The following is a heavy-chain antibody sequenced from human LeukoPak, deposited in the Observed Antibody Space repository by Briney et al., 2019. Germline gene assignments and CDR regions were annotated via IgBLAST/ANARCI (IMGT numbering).Heavy chain of an antibody. J-gene: IGHJ4*02. CDR2: ISGFGDKT. Sequence: GGSLRLSCAASGFIFGNFPMTWVRQAPGKGRGGVSAISGFGDKTVYADSVKGRFTISRDNSKSTLYLQMNSLKVEDTAIYYCGKEPWEGSGYIHYWGQGILVTVSS. V-gene: IGHV3-23*01. CDR1: GFIFGNFP. CDR3: GKEPWEGSGYIHY. D-gene: IGHD3-3*01.